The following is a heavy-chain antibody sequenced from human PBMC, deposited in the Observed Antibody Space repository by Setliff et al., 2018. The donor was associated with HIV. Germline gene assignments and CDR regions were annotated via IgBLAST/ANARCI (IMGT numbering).Heavy chain of an antibody. J-gene: IGHJ4*02. D-gene: IGHD3-3*01. CDR2: VYHGGGT. Sequence: KPSETLSLTCAVSGYFISSGYYWGWIRQPPGKRLEWIGSVYHGGGTYYNPSLKSRVTISVDTSKNQFSLKLSAVTAADTAVYHCARHWILDYYVDYWGQGTLVTVSS. CDR3: ARHWILDYYVDY. V-gene: IGHV4-38-2*01. CDR1: GYFISSGYY.